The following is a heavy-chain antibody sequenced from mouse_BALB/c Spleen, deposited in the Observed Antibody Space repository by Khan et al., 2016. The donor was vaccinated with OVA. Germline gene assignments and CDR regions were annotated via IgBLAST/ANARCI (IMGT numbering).Heavy chain of an antibody. D-gene: IGHD2-3*01. Sequence: EVQLQESGPGLVKPSQSLSLTCTVTGYSITSAYAWNWIRQFPGNKLEWMGYINSRGSTNYNPALKSRISITRHTSKNQFFLQLNSVTTADTATYYCARDGSRYNYAMDYWGQGTSVTVSS. CDR3: ARDGSRYNYAMDY. CDR1: GYSITSAYA. V-gene: IGHV3-2*02. J-gene: IGHJ4*01. CDR2: INSRGST.